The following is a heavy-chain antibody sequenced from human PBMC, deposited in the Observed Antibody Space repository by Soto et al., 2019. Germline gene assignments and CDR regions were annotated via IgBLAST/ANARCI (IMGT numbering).Heavy chain of an antibody. CDR3: ARGDSQVSSVLDY. CDR2: THYSGDT. J-gene: IGHJ4*02. CDR1: GGPFPNGGYY. V-gene: IGHV4-31*03. Sequence: SETLSLTCTVSGGPFPNGGYYWSWIRQEPGKGLEWIGYTHYSGDTSYNPSLRSRVTISTDTSKTQFSLRLRSVTSADTAVYNCARGDSQVSSVLDYWGQGMLVTVSS. D-gene: IGHD3-16*01.